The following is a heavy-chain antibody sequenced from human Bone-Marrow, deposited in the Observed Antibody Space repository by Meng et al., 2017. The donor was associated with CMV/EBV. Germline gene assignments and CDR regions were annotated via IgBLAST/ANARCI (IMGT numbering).Heavy chain of an antibody. D-gene: IGHD2/OR15-2a*01. CDR1: GFIFSSNW. CDR3: ARNTVASPGDY. V-gene: IGHV3-7*01. Sequence: GESLKISCAASGFIFSSNWMTWVRQAPGKGLEWVANIKPDGTDTYYADSVKGRFTISRDNAENSLYLQMNSLRAEDTAIYYCARNTVASPGDYWGQGPLVTFYS. CDR2: IKPDGTDT. J-gene: IGHJ4*02.